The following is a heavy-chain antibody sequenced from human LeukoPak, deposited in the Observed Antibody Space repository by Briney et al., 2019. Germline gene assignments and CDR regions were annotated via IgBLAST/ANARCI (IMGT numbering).Heavy chain of an antibody. J-gene: IGHJ4*02. CDR3: ATPHPYCSGGSCYSLLDY. V-gene: IGHV1-46*01. CDR2: INPSGGST. D-gene: IGHD2-15*01. CDR1: GYTFTSYY. Sequence: ASVKVSCKASGYTFTSYYMHWVRQAPGQGLEWMGIINPSGGSTSYAQKFHGRVTMTRDTSTSTVYMELSSLRSEDTAVYYCATPHPYCSGGSCYSLLDYWGQGTLVTVSS.